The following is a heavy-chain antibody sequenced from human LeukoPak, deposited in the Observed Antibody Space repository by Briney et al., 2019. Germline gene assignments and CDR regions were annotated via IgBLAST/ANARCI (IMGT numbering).Heavy chain of an antibody. CDR1: GFTFSSYA. V-gene: IGHV3-23*01. CDR3: ARGGTAGDIAAVVPDY. D-gene: IGHD6-13*01. Sequence: GGSLRLSCAASGFTFSSYAMTWVRQAPGKGLEWVSGIIGSGGSTYYADSVKGRFTISRDNSKNTLYLQMNSLRAEDTAVYYCARGGTAGDIAAVVPDYWGQGTLVTVSS. CDR2: IIGSGGST. J-gene: IGHJ4*02.